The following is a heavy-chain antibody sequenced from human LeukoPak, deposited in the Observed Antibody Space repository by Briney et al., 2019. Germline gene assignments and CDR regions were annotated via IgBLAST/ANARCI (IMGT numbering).Heavy chain of an antibody. J-gene: IGHJ5*02. D-gene: IGHD5-24*01. CDR1: GGTFSTYG. Sequence: ASVKVSCKASGGTFSTYGISWVRQAPGQGLEWMGRIIPILGVANYAQKFQGRVTITADKATSTAYMELSSLRSEDTAVYYCARGQEVATNWLDPWGQGTLVTVSS. CDR2: IIPILGVA. V-gene: IGHV1-69*04. CDR3: ARGQEVATNWLDP.